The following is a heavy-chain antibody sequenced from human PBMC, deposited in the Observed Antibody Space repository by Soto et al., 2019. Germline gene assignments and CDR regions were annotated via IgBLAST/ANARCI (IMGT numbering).Heavy chain of an antibody. Sequence: EVQLVESGGGLVKPGGSLRLSCAASGFTFSSYSMNWVRQAPGKGLEWVSSISSSSSYIYYADSVKGRFTISRDNAKNSLYLQMNSLRAEDTYVYYCARDKSNDYGDYGDNDAFDIWGQGTMVTVSS. CDR3: ARDKSNDYGDYGDNDAFDI. CDR2: ISSSSSYI. CDR1: GFTFSSYS. V-gene: IGHV3-21*01. J-gene: IGHJ3*02. D-gene: IGHD4-17*01.